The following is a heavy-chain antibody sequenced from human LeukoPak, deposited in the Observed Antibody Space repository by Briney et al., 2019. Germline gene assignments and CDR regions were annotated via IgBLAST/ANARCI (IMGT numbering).Heavy chain of an antibody. D-gene: IGHD3-22*01. Sequence: GGSLRLSCAASLFTFSTYAMHWVRQAPGKGLEWVAVISNDENNKNYADSVKGRFTISRDNSKNTLFLQMDSLRPEDTAVYYCARSGEGYYYDTSGLYYFDCWGQGTLVSVSS. V-gene: IGHV3-30-3*01. CDR2: ISNDENNK. CDR1: LFTFSTYA. CDR3: ARSGEGYYYDTSGLYYFDC. J-gene: IGHJ4*02.